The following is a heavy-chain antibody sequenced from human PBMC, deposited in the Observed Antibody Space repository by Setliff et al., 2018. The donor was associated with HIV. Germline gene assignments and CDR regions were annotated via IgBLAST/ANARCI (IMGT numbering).Heavy chain of an antibody. CDR1: GDTFTKYG. D-gene: IGHD3-10*01. J-gene: IGHJ6*03. Sequence: ASVKVSCKASGDTFTKYGISWVRQAPGQGLEWMGWISTYNGNTNYAQNFQGRVTMTRDTSTSTVYMELSSLRSEDTAVYYCARRGSRGDYYYYMDVWGKGTTVTVSS. V-gene: IGHV1-18*01. CDR3: ARRGSRGDYYYYMDV. CDR2: ISTYNGNT.